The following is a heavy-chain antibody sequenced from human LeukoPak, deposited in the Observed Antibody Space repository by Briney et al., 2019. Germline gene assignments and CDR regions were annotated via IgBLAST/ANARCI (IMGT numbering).Heavy chain of an antibody. CDR1: GFTVSNKY. Sequence: GGSLRLSCAASGFTVSNKYMTWVRQAPGKGLEWVSLIYSDGRTYYADSVKGRCTISRDNSKNTLYLQMNSLRVEDTAVYYCAKALSLNAQHPLDYWGQGTLVTVSS. V-gene: IGHV3-53*01. CDR3: AKALSLNAQHPLDY. CDR2: IYSDGRT. J-gene: IGHJ4*02. D-gene: IGHD6-13*01.